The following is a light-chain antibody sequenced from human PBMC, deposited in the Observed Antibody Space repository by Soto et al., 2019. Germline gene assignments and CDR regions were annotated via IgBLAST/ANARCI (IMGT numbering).Light chain of an antibody. V-gene: IGLV2-23*01. Sequence: ALTQPASVSGSPGQSITISCTGTSSDVGSYNLVSWYQQHPGKAPKLMIYEGSKRPSGVSNRFSGSKSGNTASLTISGLQAEDEADYYCCSYAGSSTLVFGGGTQLTVL. CDR1: SSDVGSYNL. CDR2: EGS. CDR3: CSYAGSSTLV. J-gene: IGLJ3*02.